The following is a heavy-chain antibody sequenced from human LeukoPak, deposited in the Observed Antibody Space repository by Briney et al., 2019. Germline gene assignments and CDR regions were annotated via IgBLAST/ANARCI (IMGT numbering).Heavy chain of an antibody. J-gene: IGHJ4*02. V-gene: IGHV3-66*01. CDR1: AFTVSSNY. CDR3: AIQWLAPTADY. D-gene: IGHD6-19*01. CDR2: IYSGGST. Sequence: GGSLRLSCAASAFTVSSNYMSLVRQAPGKGLEWVSVIYSGGSTYYADSVKGRFTISRDNSKNTLYLQMNSLRAEDTAVYYCAIQWLAPTADYWGQGTLVTVSS.